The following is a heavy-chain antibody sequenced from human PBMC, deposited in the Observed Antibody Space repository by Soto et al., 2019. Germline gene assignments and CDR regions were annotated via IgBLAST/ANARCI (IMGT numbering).Heavy chain of an antibody. D-gene: IGHD3-3*01. J-gene: IGHJ5*02. Sequence: GGSLRLSCAASGFTCSSYGMHWVRQAPGKGLEWVAVISYDGSNKYYADSVKGRFTISRDNSKNTLYRQMNSLRAEDTAVYYCAKAVQSYYDFWSGYVWFDPWGQGTLVTVSS. CDR2: ISYDGSNK. CDR3: AKAVQSYYDFWSGYVWFDP. V-gene: IGHV3-30*18. CDR1: GFTCSSYG.